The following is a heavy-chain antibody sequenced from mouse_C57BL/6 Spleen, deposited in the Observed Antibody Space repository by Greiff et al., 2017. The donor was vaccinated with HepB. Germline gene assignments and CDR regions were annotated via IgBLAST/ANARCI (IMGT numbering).Heavy chain of an antibody. V-gene: IGHV1-52*01. Sequence: QVQLQQPGAELVRPGSSVKLSCKASGYTFTSYWMHWVKQRPIQGLEWIGNIECSDSETHYKQKFKDKATVTVDKSSSTAYMQLSSLTSEDSAVYYCARSGGSSSNWYFDVWGTGTTVTVSS. D-gene: IGHD1-1*01. CDR3: ARSGGSSSNWYFDV. J-gene: IGHJ1*03. CDR1: GYTFTSYW. CDR2: IECSDSET.